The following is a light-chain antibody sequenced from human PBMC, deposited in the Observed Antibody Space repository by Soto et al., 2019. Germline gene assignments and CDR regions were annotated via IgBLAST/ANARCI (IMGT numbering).Light chain of an antibody. V-gene: IGKV3-11*01. CDR2: DGF. CDR3: QQYTDWPWGT. Sequence: EVVLTQSPATLSLSPGEGVTLSCRASRSIFSYLAWYQQKPGQPPRLLIYDGFDRATGIPDRFSGRGSGTDFTLTISSLEPEDFAVYYCQQYTDWPWGTFGGGTKVGIK. CDR1: RSIFSY. J-gene: IGKJ4*01.